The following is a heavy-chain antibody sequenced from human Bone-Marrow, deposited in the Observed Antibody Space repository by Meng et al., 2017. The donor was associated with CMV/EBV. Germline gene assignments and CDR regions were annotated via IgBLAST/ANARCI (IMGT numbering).Heavy chain of an antibody. D-gene: IGHD6-13*01. CDR1: GFTVSSNY. CDR2: IYSGGST. CDR3: ARVKGAAAVYGMDV. Sequence: GESLKISCAASGFTVSSNYMSWVRQAPGKGLEWVSVIYSGGSTYYADSVKGRFTISRDNPKNTLYLQMNSLRAEDTAVYYCARVKGAAAVYGMDVWGQGTTVTVSS. V-gene: IGHV3-53*01. J-gene: IGHJ6*02.